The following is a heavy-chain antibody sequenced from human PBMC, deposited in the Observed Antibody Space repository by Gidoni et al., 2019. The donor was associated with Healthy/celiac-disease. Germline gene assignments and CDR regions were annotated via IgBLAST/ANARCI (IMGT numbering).Heavy chain of an antibody. CDR1: GFTFSRYW. CDR2: IKQDGSEK. V-gene: IGHV3-7*01. D-gene: IGHD3-22*01. J-gene: IGHJ4*02. Sequence: EVQLVESGGGLVQPGGSLRLSCAASGFTFSRYWMSWVRQAPGKGLEWVANIKQDGSEKYYVDSVKGRFTISRDNAKNSLYLQMNSLRAEDTAVYYCARDSGWLSPLDYFDYWGQGTLVTVSS. CDR3: ARDSGWLSPLDYFDY.